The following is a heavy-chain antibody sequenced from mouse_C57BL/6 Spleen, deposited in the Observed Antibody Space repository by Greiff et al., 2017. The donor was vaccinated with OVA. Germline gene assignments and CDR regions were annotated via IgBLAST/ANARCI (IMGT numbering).Heavy chain of an antibody. Sequence: VQLQQSGTVLARPGASVKMSCKTSGYTFTSYWMHWVKQRPGPGLEWIGAIYPGNSDTSYNQKFKGKAKLTAVTSASTAYMELSSLTNEDSAVYYCTTYYGSSYDAMDYWGQGTSGTVSS. J-gene: IGHJ4*01. CDR2: IYPGNSDT. V-gene: IGHV1-5*01. CDR1: GYTFTSYW. CDR3: TTYYGSSYDAMDY. D-gene: IGHD1-1*01.